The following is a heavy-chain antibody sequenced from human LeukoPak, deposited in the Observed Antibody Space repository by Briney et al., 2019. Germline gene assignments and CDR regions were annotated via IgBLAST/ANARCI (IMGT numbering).Heavy chain of an antibody. CDR3: AKIVVVPAAND. Sequence: GGSLRLSCAASGFTFSSYGMHWVRQAPGKGLEWVAFIRYDGNDKYYADSVKGRFTISRDNSKNTLYLQMNSLRAEDTAVYYCAKIVVVPAANDWGQGTLVTVSS. V-gene: IGHV3-30*02. CDR1: GFTFSSYG. D-gene: IGHD2-2*01. CDR2: IRYDGNDK. J-gene: IGHJ4*02.